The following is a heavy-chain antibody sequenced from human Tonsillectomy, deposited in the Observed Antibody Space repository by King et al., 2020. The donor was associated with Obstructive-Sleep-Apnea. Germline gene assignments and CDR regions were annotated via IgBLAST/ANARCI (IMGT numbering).Heavy chain of an antibody. CDR3: ARDPGDYGDYYFDF. J-gene: IGHJ4*02. D-gene: IGHD4-17*01. V-gene: IGHV3-30-3*01. Sequence: VQLVESGGGVVQPGTSLRLSCEASGFTFSNNAMHWVRQAPGKGLEWVAILSSDESQKFYADSMKGRFTISRDNSKNTLYLEINLLRPEDTAVYYCARDPGDYGDYYFDFWGQGILVTVSS. CDR2: LSSDESQK. CDR1: GFTFSNNA.